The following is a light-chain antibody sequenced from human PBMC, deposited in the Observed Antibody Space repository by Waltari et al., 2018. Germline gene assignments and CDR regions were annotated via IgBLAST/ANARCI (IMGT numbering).Light chain of an antibody. Sequence: DVVMTQSPPSLPVTLGQPASMSCRFSQTLIYTDGNTSLSWFLQRPGQSPRRLIYKVSDRDPGVPDRFRGSGSGTDFTLRIKKVEAEDVGVYYCMQGTHWPWTFGQGTKMEIE. CDR2: KVS. J-gene: IGKJ1*01. CDR1: QTLIYTDGNTS. CDR3: MQGTHWPWT. V-gene: IGKV2-30*01.